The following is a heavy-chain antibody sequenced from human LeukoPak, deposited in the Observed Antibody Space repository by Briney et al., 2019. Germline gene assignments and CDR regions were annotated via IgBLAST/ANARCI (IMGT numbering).Heavy chain of an antibody. CDR2: ITSSSNYI. Sequence: GGSLRLSCAASGFTFSSYNMNWVRQAPGKGLEWVSSITSSSNYIYYADSVKGRFTISRDNAKNSLYLQMNSLRPEDTAVYYCAKDWLTFDPWGQGTLVTVSS. J-gene: IGHJ5*02. V-gene: IGHV3-21*04. CDR3: AKDWLTFDP. D-gene: IGHD3-22*01. CDR1: GFTFSSYN.